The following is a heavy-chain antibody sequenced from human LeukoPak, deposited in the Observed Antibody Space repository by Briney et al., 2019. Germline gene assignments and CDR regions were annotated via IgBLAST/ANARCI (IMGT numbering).Heavy chain of an antibody. V-gene: IGHV4-30-4*08. CDR2: IYYSGST. J-gene: IGHJ3*02. CDR1: GGSISSGDYY. D-gene: IGHD3-3*01. CDR3: ARSYYDFWSGYYGAFDI. Sequence: PSETLSRTCTVSGGSISSGDYYWSWIRQPPGKGLGWIGYIYYSGSTYYNPSLKSRVTISVDTSKNQFSLKLSSVTAADTAVYYCARSYYDFWSGYYGAFDIWGQGTMVTVSS.